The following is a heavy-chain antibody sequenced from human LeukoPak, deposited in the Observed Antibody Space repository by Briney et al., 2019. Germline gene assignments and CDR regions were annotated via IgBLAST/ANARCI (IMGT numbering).Heavy chain of an antibody. D-gene: IGHD1-14*01. J-gene: IGHJ4*02. CDR2: ISISGETS. CDR3: TRYGDSGNKVDY. CDR1: GFTFSDHY. Sequence: GGSLRLSCAASGFTFSDHYMSWIRQAPGKGLEWLSHISISGETSYNADSVKGRFTISRDNGKSTLYLQMNSLRVEDTAVYYCTRYGDSGNKVDYRGQGTLVTVSS. V-gene: IGHV3-11*01.